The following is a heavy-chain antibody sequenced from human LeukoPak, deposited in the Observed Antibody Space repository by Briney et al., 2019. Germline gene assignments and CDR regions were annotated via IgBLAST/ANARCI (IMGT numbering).Heavy chain of an antibody. D-gene: IGHD5-12*01. V-gene: IGHV3-48*03. CDR3: ARNSRYSGAKGDY. CDR1: GFTFSSYE. CDR2: ISSSGNSI. J-gene: IGHJ4*02. Sequence: GGSLRLSCAASGFTFSSYEMNWVRQAPGKGLEWVSYISSSGNSIYYADSVKGRFTISRDNSKNTLYLQMNSLRAEDTAVYYCARNSRYSGAKGDYWGQGTLVTVSS.